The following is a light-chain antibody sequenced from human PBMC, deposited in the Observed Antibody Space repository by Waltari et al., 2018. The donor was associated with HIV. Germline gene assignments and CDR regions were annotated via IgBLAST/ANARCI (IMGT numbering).Light chain of an antibody. Sequence: QSALTQPASVSGSPGQSITISCTGTSSDVGAYIHISWFQQHPGKVPKFIIFEVNNRPSGVSNRFSGSKSGNTASLTISGLQAEDEADYYCSSYTTRSTLVFGGGTKLTVL. CDR2: EVN. V-gene: IGLV2-14*01. CDR1: SSDVGAYIH. J-gene: IGLJ2*01. CDR3: SSYTTRSTLV.